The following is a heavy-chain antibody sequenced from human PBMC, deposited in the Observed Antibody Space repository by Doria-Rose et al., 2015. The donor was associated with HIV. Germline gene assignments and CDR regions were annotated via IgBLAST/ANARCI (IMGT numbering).Heavy chain of an antibody. CDR1: GGSFSGYY. J-gene: IGHJ6*02. CDR2: INHSESN. V-gene: IGHV4-34*01. CDR3: ARRLLRGGWNDVDYYYGMDV. Sequence: QVQLQQWDAGLVKPSETLSLTCAVFGGSFSGYYWSWIRQPPGKGLEWIGEINHSESNNYKTSIKSRVTISLDTSKNLYSLRLSSWTASNTAVYYCARRLLRGGWNDVDYYYGMDVWGQGTTVTVSS. D-gene: IGHD1-1*01.